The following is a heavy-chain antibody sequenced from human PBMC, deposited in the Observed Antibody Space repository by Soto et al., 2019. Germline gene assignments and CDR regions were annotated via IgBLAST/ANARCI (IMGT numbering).Heavy chain of an antibody. V-gene: IGHV4-31*03. CDR3: ARDVATVGVVAATRGVRYYYYGMDV. D-gene: IGHD2-15*01. CDR1: GGSISSGGYY. Sequence: KASETLSLTCTVSGGSISSGGYYWSWIRQHPGKGLEWIGYIYYSGSTYYNPSLKSRVTISVDTSKNQFSLKLSSVTAADTAVYYCARDVATVGVVAATRGVRYYYYGMDVWGQGTTVTVSS. CDR2: IYYSGST. J-gene: IGHJ6*02.